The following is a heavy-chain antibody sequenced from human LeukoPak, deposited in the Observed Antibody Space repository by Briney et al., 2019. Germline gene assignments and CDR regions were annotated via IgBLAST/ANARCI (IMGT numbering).Heavy chain of an antibody. CDR1: GYTFTGYY. CDR2: INPNSGGT. CDR3: ARGIYSGSYLRG. D-gene: IGHD1-26*01. V-gene: IGHV1-2*02. J-gene: IGHJ4*02. Sequence: ASVKVSCEASGYTFTGYYMHWVRQAPGQGLEWMGWINPNSGGTNYAQKFQGRVTMTRDTSISTAYMELSRLRSDDTAVYYCARGIYSGSYLRGWGQGTLVTVSS.